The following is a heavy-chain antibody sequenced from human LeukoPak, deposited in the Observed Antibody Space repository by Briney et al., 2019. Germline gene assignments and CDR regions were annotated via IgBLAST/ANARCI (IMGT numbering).Heavy chain of an antibody. J-gene: IGHJ4*02. CDR2: IDPNSGGT. Sequence: ASVKVSCKASGYTFTGYYIHWVRQAPGQGLEWMGWIDPNSGGTNLVQKFQGWDTMTRDTSITTVYMELSRLRSDDTAVYYCARESRGILNYFDYWGQGTLVTVSS. CDR1: GYTFTGYY. V-gene: IGHV1-2*04. CDR3: ARESRGILNYFDY. D-gene: IGHD3-22*01.